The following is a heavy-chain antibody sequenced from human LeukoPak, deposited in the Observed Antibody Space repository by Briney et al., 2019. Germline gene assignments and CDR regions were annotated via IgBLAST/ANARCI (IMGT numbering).Heavy chain of an antibody. CDR3: ARDLFVNDGDYADY. J-gene: IGHJ4*02. V-gene: IGHV1-18*01. D-gene: IGHD4-17*01. Sequence: ASVKVSCKASGGTFSSYAISWVRQAPGQGLEWMGWISAYNGNTNYAQKLQGRVTMTTDTSTSTAYMELRSLRSDDTAVYYCARDLFVNDGDYADYWGQGTLVTVSS. CDR1: GGTFSSYA. CDR2: ISAYNGNT.